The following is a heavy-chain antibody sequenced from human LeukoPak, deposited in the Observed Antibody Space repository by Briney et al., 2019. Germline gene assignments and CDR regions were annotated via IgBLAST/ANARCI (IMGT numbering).Heavy chain of an antibody. D-gene: IGHD6-19*01. V-gene: IGHV3-23*01. CDR3: ARDRTDSSGWYYFDY. J-gene: IGHJ4*02. Sequence: GGSLRLSCVASGFTFSTYGMSWVRQAPGKGLEWVSAISGSGGSTYYADSVKGRFTISRDNSKNTLYLQMNSLRAEDTAVYYCARDRTDSSGWYYFDYWGQGTLVTVSS. CDR2: ISGSGGST. CDR1: GFTFSTYG.